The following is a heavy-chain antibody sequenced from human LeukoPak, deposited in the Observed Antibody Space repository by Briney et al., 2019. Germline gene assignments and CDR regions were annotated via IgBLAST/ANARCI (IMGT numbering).Heavy chain of an antibody. CDR1: GFTFSSYS. Sequence: GESLRLSCVASGFTFSSYSMNWVRQAPGKGLEWVSYISSNSSTTFYADSVKGRFTISRDNAKNSLYVQMNSLRGEDTGIYYCARDGLMDVWGTGTTVTVSS. CDR3: ARDGLMDV. V-gene: IGHV3-48*01. J-gene: IGHJ6*03. CDR2: ISSNSSTT.